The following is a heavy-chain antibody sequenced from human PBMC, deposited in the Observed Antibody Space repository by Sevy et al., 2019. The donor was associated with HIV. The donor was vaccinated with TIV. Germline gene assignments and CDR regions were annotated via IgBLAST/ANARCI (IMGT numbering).Heavy chain of an antibody. Sequence: ASVKVSCKASGYAFNGFYMHWVRQAPGQGLEWMGWINPHSGDTMVAQKFQGRVTLTSDTSITSAYMEVTSLTSDDTAVYYCAKASGYGYGYVANFDYWGQGTLVTVSS. J-gene: IGHJ4*01. CDR2: INPHSGDT. CDR1: GYAFNGFY. D-gene: IGHD5-18*01. V-gene: IGHV1-2*02. CDR3: AKASGYGYGYVANFDY.